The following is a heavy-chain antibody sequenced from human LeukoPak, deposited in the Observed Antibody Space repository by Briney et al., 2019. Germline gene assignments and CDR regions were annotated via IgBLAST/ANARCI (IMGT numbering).Heavy chain of an antibody. CDR1: GYTFTDYG. D-gene: IGHD3-10*01. V-gene: IGHV1-18*01. Sequence: ASVKVSCKASGYTFTDYGINWVRQAPGQGLEWMGRISAYNGNPNYAQKLQGRVTMTTDTSTNTAYMELRSLRFDDTAVYYCARDRVVRGVTDAFDIWGQGTMVTVSS. CDR3: ARDRVVRGVTDAFDI. J-gene: IGHJ3*02. CDR2: ISAYNGNP.